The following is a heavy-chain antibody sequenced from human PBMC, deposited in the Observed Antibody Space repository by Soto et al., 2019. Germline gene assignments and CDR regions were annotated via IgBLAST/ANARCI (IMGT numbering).Heavy chain of an antibody. Sequence: QVQLVQSGAEVKKPGASVKVSCKASGYTFTGYAIHWVRQAPGQRLEWMGWINAGNGNTKYSQKFQGRVTLTRXTSASTAYMELSSLRSEDTAVYYCARGDYYDIHDYWGQGTLVTVSS. CDR3: ARGDYYDIHDY. CDR2: INAGNGNT. V-gene: IGHV1-3*01. D-gene: IGHD3-22*01. J-gene: IGHJ4*02. CDR1: GYTFTGYA.